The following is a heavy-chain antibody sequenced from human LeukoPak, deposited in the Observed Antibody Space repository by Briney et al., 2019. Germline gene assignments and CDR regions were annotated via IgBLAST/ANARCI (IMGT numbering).Heavy chain of an antibody. CDR1: GFTFSSYA. V-gene: IGHV3-23*01. J-gene: IGHJ6*03. D-gene: IGHD5-18*01. Sequence: TGGSLRLSCAASGFTFSSYAMSWVRQAPGKGLEWVSAISGSGGSTYYADSVKGRFTISRDNSKNTLYLQMNSLRAEDTAVYYCAKFSGSGYSYGYYYMDVWGKGTTVTISS. CDR3: AKFSGSGYSYGYYYMDV. CDR2: ISGSGGST.